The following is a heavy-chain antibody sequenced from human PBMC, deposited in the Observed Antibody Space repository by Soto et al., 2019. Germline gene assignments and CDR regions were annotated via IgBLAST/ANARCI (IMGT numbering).Heavy chain of an antibody. CDR1: GYSFTSYW. Sequence: GESLKISCKGSGYSFTSYWIGWVRQMPGKGLEWMGIIYPGDSDTRYSPSFQGQVTISADKSISTAYLQWSSLKASDTAMYYCARPHYCSGGSCYSGYYYGMDVWRQGTTVTVSS. D-gene: IGHD2-15*01. V-gene: IGHV5-51*01. CDR3: ARPHYCSGGSCYSGYYYGMDV. J-gene: IGHJ6*02. CDR2: IYPGDSDT.